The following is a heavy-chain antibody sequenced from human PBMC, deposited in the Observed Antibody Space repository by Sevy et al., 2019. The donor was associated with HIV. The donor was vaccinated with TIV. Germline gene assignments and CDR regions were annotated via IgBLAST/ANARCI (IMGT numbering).Heavy chain of an antibody. V-gene: IGHV3-15*01. Sequence: GGSLRLSCSASGFSFFNAWMSWVRQAPGKGLEWIGRIRSETDGGTTEYTACVKGRFSISRDDSKDTLYLQMNSLKTEDTAVYYCATERWGFFDSITRYLLPYFDSWGQGTLVTVSS. CDR2: IRSETDGGTT. CDR1: GFSFFNAW. CDR3: ATERWGFFDSITRYLLPYFDS. J-gene: IGHJ4*02. D-gene: IGHD3-10*01.